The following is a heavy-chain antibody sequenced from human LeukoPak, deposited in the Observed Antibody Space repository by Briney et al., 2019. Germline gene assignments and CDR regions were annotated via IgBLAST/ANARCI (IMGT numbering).Heavy chain of an antibody. CDR3: ASSYYDSSGYYGDY. D-gene: IGHD3-22*01. CDR1: GGTFSSYA. Sequence: SVKVSCKASGGTFSSYAFSWVRQAPGQGLEWMGGIIPIVGTTNYAQMFQGRVTITADESTSTAYMELSSLRSEDTAVYYCASSYYDSSGYYGDYWGQGTLVTVSS. V-gene: IGHV1-69*13. J-gene: IGHJ4*02. CDR2: IIPIVGTT.